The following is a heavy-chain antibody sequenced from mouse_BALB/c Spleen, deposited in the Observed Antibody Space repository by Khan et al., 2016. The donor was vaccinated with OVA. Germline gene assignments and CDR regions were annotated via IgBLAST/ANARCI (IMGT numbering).Heavy chain of an antibody. CDR3: ARSNYGNVAH. J-gene: IGHJ3*01. D-gene: IGHD2-1*01. CDR1: GFTFSSYT. CDR2: ISSGGDNT. Sequence: LVESGGGLVKPGGSLKLSCAASGFTFSSYTMSWVRQTPEKRLEWVATISSGGDNTYYPDSVKGRFTISRDNAKNNLYLQMSSLRSEDTALYYSARSNYGNVAHWGQGTLVTGSA. V-gene: IGHV5-9*03.